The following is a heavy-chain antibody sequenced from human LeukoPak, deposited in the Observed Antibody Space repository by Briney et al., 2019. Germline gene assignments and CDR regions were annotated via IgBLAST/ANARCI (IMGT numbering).Heavy chain of an antibody. CDR2: ICGMGGST. V-gene: IGHV3-23*01. D-gene: IGHD5-24*01. CDR1: GFSPRYHA. J-gene: IGHJ4*02. Sequence: GGSLWLSCSVSGFSPRYHAMSWVRPAPGKGVEWVSAICGMGGSTYNVDSVNGRFTISRDNSKENVFLQMDSLRADDTAVYYSAKEFQRRRDGFHSVNWGLGFDSWGQGTPVTVSS. CDR3: AKEFQRRRDGFHSVNWGLGFDS.